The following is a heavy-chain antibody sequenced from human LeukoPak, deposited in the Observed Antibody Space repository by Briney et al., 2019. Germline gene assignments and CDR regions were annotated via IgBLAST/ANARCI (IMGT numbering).Heavy chain of an antibody. Sequence: PSETLSLTCAVYGGSFSGYYWSWIRQPPGKGLEWIGEINHGGSTNYNPSLKSRVTISADPSKNQVSLKVKSVTAATTAVFSGARAPRFRGPPQGFFNYWGREPRVTASS. CDR1: GGSFSGYY. D-gene: IGHD3-10*01. CDR3: ARAPRFRGPPQGFFNY. J-gene: IGHJ4*02. V-gene: IGHV4-34*01. CDR2: INHGGST.